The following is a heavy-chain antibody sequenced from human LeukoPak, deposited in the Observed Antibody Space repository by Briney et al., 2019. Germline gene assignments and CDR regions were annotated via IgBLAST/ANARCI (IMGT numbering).Heavy chain of an antibody. CDR3: ARGGGESLDDAFDI. V-gene: IGHV3-30-3*01. CDR2: ISYDGSNK. Sequence: GGSLRLSCSASGFTFSSYAMHWVRQAPGKGLEWVAVISYDGSNKYYADSVKGRFTISRDNSKNTLYLQMNSLRAEDTAVYYCARGGGESLDDAFDIWGQGTMVTVSS. D-gene: IGHD3-16*01. J-gene: IGHJ3*02. CDR1: GFTFSSYA.